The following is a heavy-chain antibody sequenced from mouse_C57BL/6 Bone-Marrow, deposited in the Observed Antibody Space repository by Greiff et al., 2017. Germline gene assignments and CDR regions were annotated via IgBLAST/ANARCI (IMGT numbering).Heavy chain of an antibody. CDR3: ARGWGLRPDY. J-gene: IGHJ2*01. D-gene: IGHD2-4*01. V-gene: IGHV1-69*01. CDR2: IDPSDSYT. Sequence: QVQLQQPGAELVMPGASVKLSCKASGYTFTSYWMHWVKQRPGQGLEWIGEIDPSDSYTNYNQKFKGKSTVTVDKSSSTAYMQLSSLTSEDSAGYYCARGWGLRPDYWGQGTTLTVSS. CDR1: GYTFTSYW.